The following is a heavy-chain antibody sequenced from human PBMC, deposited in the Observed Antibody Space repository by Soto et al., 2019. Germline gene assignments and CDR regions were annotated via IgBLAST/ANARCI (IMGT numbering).Heavy chain of an antibody. Sequence: ASVKVSCKASGDIFSSYVNWVRQAPGQGLEWMGWIRVYNGATEYAQKFQGRVTMTTDTSTSTAYMELRSLRSDDTAVYYCARVSYYYDSSGYYYRDAFDIWGQGTMVTVSS. CDR1: GDIFSSYV. CDR3: ARVSYYYDSSGYYYRDAFDI. J-gene: IGHJ3*02. V-gene: IGHV1-18*01. D-gene: IGHD3-22*01. CDR2: IRVYNGAT.